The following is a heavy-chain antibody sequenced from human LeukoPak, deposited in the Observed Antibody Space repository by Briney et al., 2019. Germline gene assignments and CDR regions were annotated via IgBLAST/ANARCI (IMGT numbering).Heavy chain of an antibody. D-gene: IGHD6-13*01. CDR2: IYYSGTT. CDR1: GGSISSYY. J-gene: IGHJ1*01. CDR3: ARGVYIAAAQYAY. Sequence: SETLSLTCTVSGGSISSYYWSWIRQPPGKGLEWIGYIYYSGTTNYNPSLKSRVTISVDTSKNQFALKLSSVTAADTAVYYCARGVYIAAAQYAYWGQGTLVTVSS. V-gene: IGHV4-59*01.